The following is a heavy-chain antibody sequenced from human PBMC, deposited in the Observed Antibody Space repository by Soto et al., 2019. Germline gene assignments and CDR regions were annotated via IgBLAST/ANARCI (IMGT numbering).Heavy chain of an antibody. CDR1: GFTFSSYG. CDR2: IWYDGSNK. Sequence: QVQLVESGGGVVQPGRSLRLSCAASGFTFSSYGMHWVRQAPGKGLEWVAVIWYDGSNKYYADSVKGRFTISRDNYKNTLYLQMNSLRAEDTAVYYCARDGVATVTQNYYYGMDVWGQGTTVTVSS. J-gene: IGHJ6*02. CDR3: ARDGVATVTQNYYYGMDV. V-gene: IGHV3-33*01. D-gene: IGHD4-17*01.